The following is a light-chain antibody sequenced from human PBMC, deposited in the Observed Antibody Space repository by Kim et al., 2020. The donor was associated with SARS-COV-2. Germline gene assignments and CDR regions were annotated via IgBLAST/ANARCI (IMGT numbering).Light chain of an antibody. V-gene: IGLV6-57*03. Sequence: NFMLTQPHSVSESPGKTVTISFTRSSGSIASTYVQWYQQRPGSAPTTVIYEDNQRPSGVPDRFSGSIDSSSNSASLTISGLKTEDEADYFCQSYDDSNQVFGGGTQLTVL. CDR1: SGSIASTY. CDR2: EDN. J-gene: IGLJ3*02. CDR3: QSYDDSNQV.